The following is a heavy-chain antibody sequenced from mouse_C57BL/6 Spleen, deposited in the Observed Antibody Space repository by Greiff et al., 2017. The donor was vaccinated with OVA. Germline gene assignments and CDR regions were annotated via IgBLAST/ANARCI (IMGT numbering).Heavy chain of an antibody. Sequence: EVKLVESGGGLVKPGGSLKLSCAASGFTFSSYAMSWVRQTPDKRLEWVATISDGGSYTYYPDNVKGRFTIYRDNAKNNLYLQMSHLKSVTTAKYYCARDPPTYAMDYWGQGTSVTVSS. J-gene: IGHJ4*01. CDR2: ISDGGSYT. CDR1: GFTFSSYA. V-gene: IGHV5-4*01. CDR3: ARDPPTYAMDY.